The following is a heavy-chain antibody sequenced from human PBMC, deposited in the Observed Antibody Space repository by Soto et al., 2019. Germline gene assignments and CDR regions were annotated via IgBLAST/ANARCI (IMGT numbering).Heavy chain of an antibody. CDR2: IKQDGSEK. CDR3: ARRQQQLVLAGLVYYYYGMNV. D-gene: IGHD6-13*01. CDR1: GFTFSSYW. V-gene: IGHV3-7*05. Sequence: GGSLRLSCAASGFTFSSYWMSWVRQAPGKGLEWVANIKQDGSEKYYVDSVKGRFTISRDNAKNSLYLQMNSLRAEDTAVYYCARRQQQLVLAGLVYYYYGMNVWGQGTTVTVSS. J-gene: IGHJ6*02.